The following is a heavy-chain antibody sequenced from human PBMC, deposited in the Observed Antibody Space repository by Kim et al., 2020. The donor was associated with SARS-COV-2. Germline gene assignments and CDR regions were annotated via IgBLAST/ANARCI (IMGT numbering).Heavy chain of an antibody. CDR1: GASFRNYY. V-gene: IGHV4-34*01. D-gene: IGHD5-18*01. J-gene: IGHJ4*02. CDR2: IHPSGST. Sequence: PSETLSLTCSVYGASFRNYYSSWFRQPPGKGLEWIGEIHPSGSTSYNPSLQSRVTISIDSSKDDLSLKLTSVTAADTAVYFCAWGQDRAKPAYWRQAALV. CDR3: AWGQDRAKPAY.